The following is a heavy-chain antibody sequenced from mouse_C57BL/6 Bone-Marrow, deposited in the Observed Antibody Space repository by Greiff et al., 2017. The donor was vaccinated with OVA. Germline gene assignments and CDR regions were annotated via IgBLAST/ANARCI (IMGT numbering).Heavy chain of an antibody. J-gene: IGHJ1*03. CDR1: GFSFNPYA. V-gene: IGHV10-1*01. Sequence: EVHLVESGGGLVQPKGSLKLSCEASGFSFNPYAMNWFRQAPGKGLEWVVRIRSKSNNYATYYADSVKDRFTISRDDSESMLYLQMNNLKTEDTAMYYCVRHQWLGWYFDVWGTGTTVTVSS. CDR2: IRSKSNNYAT. CDR3: VRHQWLGWYFDV. D-gene: IGHD2-2*01.